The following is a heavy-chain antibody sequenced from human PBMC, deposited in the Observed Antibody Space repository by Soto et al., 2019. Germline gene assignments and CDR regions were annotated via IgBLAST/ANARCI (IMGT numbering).Heavy chain of an antibody. CDR3: ARDAVAATGSMGY. CDR1: GFTFSTYS. D-gene: IGHD1-26*01. CDR2: ISSSSDYI. V-gene: IGHV3-21*01. Sequence: EVQLVESGGGLVKPGGSLRLSCAASGFTFSTYSMNWVHQAPGKGLEWVSSISSSSDYIYYADSVKGRFTISRDNAKNSLYLQMNSLRAEDTAVYYCARDAVAATGSMGYWGQGTLVTVSS. J-gene: IGHJ4*02.